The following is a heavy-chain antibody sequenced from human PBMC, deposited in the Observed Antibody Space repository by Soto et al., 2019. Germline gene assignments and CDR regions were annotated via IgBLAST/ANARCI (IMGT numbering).Heavy chain of an antibody. J-gene: IGHJ5*02. CDR2: VYYSGIT. V-gene: IGHV4-31*02. CDR3: ASSGGPEGDWFDP. Sequence: PSETLSLTCSVSGGSIRRRGYYWSWIRQRPGEGLEWIGFVYYSGITDYNPSLKSRVTISAVTSKNQFSLSLYSVTAADTAVYYCASSGGPEGDWFDPWGQGILVTVSS. D-gene: IGHD2-15*01. CDR1: GGSIRRRGYY.